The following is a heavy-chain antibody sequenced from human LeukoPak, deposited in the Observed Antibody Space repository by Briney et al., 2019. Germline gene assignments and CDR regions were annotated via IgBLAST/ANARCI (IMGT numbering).Heavy chain of an antibody. Sequence: GGSLRLSCAASGFTFSSYAMSWVRQAPGKGLEWVSAISGSGGSTYYADPVKGRFTISRDNSKNTLYLQMNSLRAEDTAVYYCAKDLRSSSWYCYFDYWGQGTLVTVSS. V-gene: IGHV3-23*01. D-gene: IGHD6-13*01. CDR2: ISGSGGST. J-gene: IGHJ4*02. CDR1: GFTFSSYA. CDR3: AKDLRSSSWYCYFDY.